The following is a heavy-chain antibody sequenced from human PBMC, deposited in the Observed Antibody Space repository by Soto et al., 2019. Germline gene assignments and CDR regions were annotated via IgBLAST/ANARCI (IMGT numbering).Heavy chain of an antibody. J-gene: IGHJ6*03. CDR1: GFTFSSYA. CDR2: ISGSGGST. Sequence: GGSLRLSCAASGFTFSSYAMSWVRQAPGKGLEWVSSISGSGGSTYYADSVKGRFTISRDNSKNTLYLQMNSLRAEDTAVHYCAKDLGGVTYYYYYMDVWGKGTTVIVSS. V-gene: IGHV3-23*01. D-gene: IGHD1-26*01. CDR3: AKDLGGVTYYYYYMDV.